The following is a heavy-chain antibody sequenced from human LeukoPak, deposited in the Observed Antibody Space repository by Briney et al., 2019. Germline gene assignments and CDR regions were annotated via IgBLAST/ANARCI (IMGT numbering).Heavy chain of an antibody. J-gene: IGHJ4*02. CDR1: GGTFSSYA. V-gene: IGHV1-69*05. CDR2: IIPIFGPA. D-gene: IGHD2-2*01. CDR3: ASVGVVPAATGDY. Sequence: ASVKVSCKASGGTFSSYAISWVRPDPGQGLEWMGGIIPIFGPANYAQKFQGRVTITTDESTSTAYMELSSLRSEDTAVYYCASVGVVPAATGDYWGQGTLVTVSS.